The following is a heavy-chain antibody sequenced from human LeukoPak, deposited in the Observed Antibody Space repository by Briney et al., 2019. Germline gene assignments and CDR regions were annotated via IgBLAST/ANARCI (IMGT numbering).Heavy chain of an antibody. Sequence: ASVKASCKASGYTFTSYYMHWVRQAPGQGLEWMGIINPSGGSTSYAQKFQGRVTMTRDTSTSTVYMELSSLRSEDTAVYYCAREGELTGLVDYWGQGTLVTVSS. J-gene: IGHJ4*02. CDR1: GYTFTSYY. CDR3: AREGELTGLVDY. CDR2: INPSGGST. D-gene: IGHD7-27*01. V-gene: IGHV1-46*01.